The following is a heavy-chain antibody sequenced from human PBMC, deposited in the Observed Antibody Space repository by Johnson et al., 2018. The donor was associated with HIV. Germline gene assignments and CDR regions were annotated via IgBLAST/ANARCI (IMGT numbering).Heavy chain of an antibody. Sequence: MLLVESGGGLVQPGGSLRLSCAASGFTFSSYWMHWVRQAPGKGLVWVSRINSDGSSTNYADSVKGRFTISRDNAKNSLYLQMNSLRAEDTALYYCARALGTAVGAFDIWGQGTMVTVSS. J-gene: IGHJ3*02. CDR1: GFTFSSYW. CDR2: INSDGSST. CDR3: ARALGTAVGAFDI. D-gene: IGHD4-23*01. V-gene: IGHV3-74*01.